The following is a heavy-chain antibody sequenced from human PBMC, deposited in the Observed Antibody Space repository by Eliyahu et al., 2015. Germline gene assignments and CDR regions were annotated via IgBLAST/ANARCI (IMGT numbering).Heavy chain of an antibody. V-gene: IGHV3-21*01. CDR3: ARELGELSADFYFYGMDV. Sequence: EVQLVESGGGLVKPGGSLRLSCAASGFTFXTYXMNWVRQAPGKGLEWVSSISSSSSYIYYADSVKGRFTISRDNAKNSLYLQLNSLRAEDTAVYYCARELGELSADFYFYGMDVWGQGTTVTVSS. CDR2: ISSSSSYI. CDR1: GFTFXTYX. J-gene: IGHJ6*02. D-gene: IGHD3-16*02.